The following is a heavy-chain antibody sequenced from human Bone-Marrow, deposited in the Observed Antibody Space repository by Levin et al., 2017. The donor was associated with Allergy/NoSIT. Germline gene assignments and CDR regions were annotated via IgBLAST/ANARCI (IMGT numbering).Heavy chain of an antibody. V-gene: IGHV3-30-3*01. Sequence: GESLKISCAASGFTFSSYAMHWVRQAPGKGLEWVAVISYDGSNKYYADSVKGRFTISRDNSKNTLYLQMNSLRAEDTAVYYCAREGQLYHGAFDIWGQGTMVTVSS. CDR1: GFTFSSYA. CDR3: AREGQLYHGAFDI. CDR2: ISYDGSNK. J-gene: IGHJ3*02. D-gene: IGHD1-1*01.